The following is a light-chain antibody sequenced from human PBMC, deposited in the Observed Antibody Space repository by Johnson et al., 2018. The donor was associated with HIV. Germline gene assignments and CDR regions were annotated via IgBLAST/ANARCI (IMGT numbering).Light chain of an antibody. CDR3: GTWDTSLSAGF. CDR1: SSNIGNNY. CDR2: ENT. Sequence: QSVLTQPPSVSAAPGQKVTISCSGSSSNIGNNYVSWYQQLPGTAPKLLIYENTKRPSGIPDRFSGSKSGTSATLGITGLQTGDEADYYCGTWDTSLSAGFFGTVTKVTVL. V-gene: IGLV1-51*02. J-gene: IGLJ1*01.